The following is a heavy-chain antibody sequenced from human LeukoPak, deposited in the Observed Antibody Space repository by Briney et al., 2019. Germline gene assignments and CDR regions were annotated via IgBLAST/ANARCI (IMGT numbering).Heavy chain of an antibody. CDR1: GGSISSYY. J-gene: IGHJ4*02. Sequence: SETLSLTCTVSGGSISSYYWSWIRQPPGKGLEWIGYIYYSGSTNYNPSLKSRVTISVDTSKNQFSLKLSSVTAADTAVYYCARGVAGLFDYWGQGTLVTVSS. CDR2: IYYSGST. V-gene: IGHV4-59*01. CDR3: ARGVAGLFDY. D-gene: IGHD6-19*01.